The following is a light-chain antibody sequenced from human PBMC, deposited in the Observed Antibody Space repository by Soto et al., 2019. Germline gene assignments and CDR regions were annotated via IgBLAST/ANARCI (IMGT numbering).Light chain of an antibody. CDR1: QSVNSN. J-gene: IGKJ5*01. Sequence: MVMTQSPAILSVSAGESATLSCRASQSVNSNYLAWYQQHPGQPPRLLIDGISTRATGIPARFSGSGAGTEFSLTISSLQSEDFAVYDCQQYSKWPITFGQGTRLEI. CDR2: GIS. V-gene: IGKV3-15*01. CDR3: QQYSKWPIT.